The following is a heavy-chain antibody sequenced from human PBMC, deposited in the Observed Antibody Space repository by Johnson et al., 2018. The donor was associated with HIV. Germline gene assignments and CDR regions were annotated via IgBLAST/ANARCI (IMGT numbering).Heavy chain of an antibody. CDR2: ISYDGSNK. Sequence: QVQLVESGGGVVQPERSLRLSCSASGFTFSSYAMHWVRQAPGKGLEWVACISYDGSNKYYADSVKGRFTISRDNSKNTLYLQMNSLRAEDTAVYYCARVAVLWFRDTNAFDIWGQGTMVTVSS. D-gene: IGHD3-10*01. J-gene: IGHJ3*02. CDR1: GFTFSSYA. V-gene: IGHV3-30*04. CDR3: ARVAVLWFRDTNAFDI.